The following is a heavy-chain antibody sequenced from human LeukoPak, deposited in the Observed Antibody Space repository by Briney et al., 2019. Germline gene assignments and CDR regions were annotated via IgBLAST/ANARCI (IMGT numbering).Heavy chain of an antibody. V-gene: IGHV3-11*06. CDR2: ISSSSSYT. CDR1: GFTFSDYY. CDR3: ATLRGELDY. Sequence: GGSLRLSCEASGFTFSDYYMSWIRQAPGKGLEWVSYISSSSSYTNYADSVKGRFTISRDDAKNALYLQMNSLRAEDTAVYYCATLRGELDYWGQGTLLTVSS. J-gene: IGHJ4*02. D-gene: IGHD1-7*01.